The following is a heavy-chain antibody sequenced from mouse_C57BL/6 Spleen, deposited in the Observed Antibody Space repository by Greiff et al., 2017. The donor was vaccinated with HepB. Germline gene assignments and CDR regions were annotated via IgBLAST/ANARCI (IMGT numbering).Heavy chain of an antibody. D-gene: IGHD3-1*01. J-gene: IGHJ4*01. CDR2: ISSGSSTI. CDR3: ARGGYDAMDY. V-gene: IGHV5-17*01. CDR1: GFTFSDYG. Sequence: EVMLVESGGGLVKPGGSLKLSCAASGFTFSDYGMHWVRQAPEKGLEWVAYISSGSSTIYYADTVKGRFTISRDNAKNTLFLQMTSRRSEDTAMYYCARGGYDAMDYWGQGTSVTVSS.